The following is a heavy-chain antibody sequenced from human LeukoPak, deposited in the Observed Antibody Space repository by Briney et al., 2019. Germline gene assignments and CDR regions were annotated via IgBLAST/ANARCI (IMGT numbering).Heavy chain of an antibody. D-gene: IGHD6-19*01. CDR3: AREDGAAVAGSWYFDL. V-gene: IGHV3-30-3*01. CDR2: ISYDGSNK. CDR1: GFTFSSYA. Sequence: GGSLRLSCAASGFTFSSYAMHWVRQAPGKGLEWVAVISYDGSNKYYADSVKGRFTISRDNAKNSLYLQMNSLRAEDTAVYYCAREDGAAVAGSWYFDLWAVAPWSPSPQ. J-gene: IGHJ2*01.